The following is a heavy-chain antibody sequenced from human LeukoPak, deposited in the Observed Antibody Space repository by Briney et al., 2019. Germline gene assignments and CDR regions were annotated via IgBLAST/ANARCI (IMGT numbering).Heavy chain of an antibody. J-gene: IGHJ1*01. V-gene: IGHV4-61*02. Sequence: SQTLSLTCTVSGGSISSGSYYWSWIRQPAGKGLEWIGRIYTSGSTNYNPSLKSRVTISVDTSKNQFSRKLSSVTAADTAVYYCAREGMSSSWHQRRDKYFQHWGQGTLVTVSS. CDR2: IYTSGST. D-gene: IGHD6-13*01. CDR1: GGSISSGSYY. CDR3: AREGMSSSWHQRRDKYFQH.